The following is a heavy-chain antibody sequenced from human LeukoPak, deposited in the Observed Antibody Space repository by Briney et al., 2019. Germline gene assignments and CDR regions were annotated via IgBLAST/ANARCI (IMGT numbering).Heavy chain of an antibody. V-gene: IGHV3-53*01. CDR2: IYSGDST. CDR3: ARDAVGGSGSYNY. J-gene: IGHJ4*02. Sequence: GGSLRLSCAASGFTFSSYAMSWVRQAPGKGLEWVSAIYSGDSTYYADSVKGRFTMSRDNSKNTLYLQMNSLRVEDTAVYYCARDAVGGSGSYNYWGQGTLVTVS. CDR1: GFTFSSYA. D-gene: IGHD3-10*01.